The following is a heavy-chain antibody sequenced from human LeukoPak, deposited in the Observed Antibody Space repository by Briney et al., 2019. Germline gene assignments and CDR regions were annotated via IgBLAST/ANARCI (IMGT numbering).Heavy chain of an antibody. V-gene: IGHV1-18*01. CDR2: ISGYNGNT. CDR3: ARDASQRPFGY. J-gene: IGHJ4*02. D-gene: IGHD6-25*01. CDR1: GYTFTSSG. Sequence: ASVKGSCKASGYTFTSSGTSWVRQAPGQGIEWMGWISGYNGNTNYAQTLPGRVTMTTDTTTKTASTDRRGAGSDDPTLHYIARDASQRPFGYWGQGTLVTVSS.